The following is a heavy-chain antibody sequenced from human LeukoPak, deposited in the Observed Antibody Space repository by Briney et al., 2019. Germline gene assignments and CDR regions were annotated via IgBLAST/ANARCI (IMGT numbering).Heavy chain of an antibody. J-gene: IGHJ4*02. V-gene: IGHV3-53*04. CDR2: IYSGGST. CDR1: GFTVSNNY. D-gene: IGHD6-19*01. Sequence: GGSLRLSCAASGFTVSNNYMMWVRQAPGKGLEWVSVIYSGGSTYYADSVKGRFTISRLNSKNTVYLQMNSLRAEDTAVYYCATEGSSVWGSLDYWGQGTRVTVSS. CDR3: ATEGSSVWGSLDY.